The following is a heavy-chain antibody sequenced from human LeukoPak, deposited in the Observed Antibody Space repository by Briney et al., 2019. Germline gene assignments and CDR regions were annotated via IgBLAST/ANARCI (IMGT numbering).Heavy chain of an antibody. CDR1: GYTFTSYY. CDR3: ASTLGSSWYDGWFDP. J-gene: IGHJ5*02. V-gene: IGHV1-46*03. D-gene: IGHD6-13*01. CDR2: INPSGGST. Sequence: ASVTVSCRASGYTFTSYYMHWVRQAPGQGLEWMGIINPSGGSTSYAQKFQGRVTMTRDMSTSTVYMELSSLRSEDTAVYYCASTLGSSWYDGWFDPWGQGTLVTVSS.